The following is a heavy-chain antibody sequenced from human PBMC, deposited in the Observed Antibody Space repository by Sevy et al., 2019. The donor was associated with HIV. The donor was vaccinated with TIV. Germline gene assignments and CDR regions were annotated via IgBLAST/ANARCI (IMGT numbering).Heavy chain of an antibody. Sequence: SETLSLTCTVSGGSISSSDNYWGWIRQPPGKGLDWIASSYYSGSTYYNPSLKSRVTISVDTSKNQFSRKLRSVTAADTAVYYCARRRVDDYYGSGTPPLVNGPFDIWGQGTMVTVSS. CDR2: SYYSGST. CDR1: GGSISSSDNY. V-gene: IGHV4-39*01. CDR3: ARRRVDDYYGSGTPPLVNGPFDI. J-gene: IGHJ3*02. D-gene: IGHD3-10*01.